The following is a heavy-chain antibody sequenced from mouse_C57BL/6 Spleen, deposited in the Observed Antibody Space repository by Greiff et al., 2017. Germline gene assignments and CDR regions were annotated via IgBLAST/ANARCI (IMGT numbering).Heavy chain of an antibody. CDR1: GFTFSSYA. CDR2: ISDGGSYT. V-gene: IGHV5-4*01. J-gene: IGHJ2*01. D-gene: IGHD1-1*01. Sequence: EVMLVESGGGLVKPGGSLKLSCAASGFTFSSYAMSWVRQTPEQRLEWVATISDGGSYTYYPDNVKGRFTISRDNAKNNLYLQMSHLKSEDTAMYYCARDENYGYYFDYWGQGTTLTVSS. CDR3: ARDENYGYYFDY.